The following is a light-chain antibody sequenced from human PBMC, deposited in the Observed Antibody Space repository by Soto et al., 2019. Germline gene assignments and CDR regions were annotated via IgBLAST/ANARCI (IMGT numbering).Light chain of an antibody. J-gene: IGKJ4*01. CDR2: AAS. Sequence: EIVMTQSPATLSVSPGETATLSCRASQSVGSAVAWYQHKPGQAPRLLIVAASIRATGVPGRFSGGGSGTEFTLTSNRLQSEDFAVYSCQQYKNWPPLTFGGGTTVEIK. CDR3: QQYKNWPPLT. V-gene: IGKV3-15*01. CDR1: QSVGSA.